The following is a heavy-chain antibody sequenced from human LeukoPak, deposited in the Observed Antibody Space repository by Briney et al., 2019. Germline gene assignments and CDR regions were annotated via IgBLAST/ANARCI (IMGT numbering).Heavy chain of an antibody. Sequence: SETLSLTCTVSGGSISPYYWSWIRQPPGKGLEWIGYIYYSGSTNYNPSLKNRVSMSVDTSKNQFSLKLNSVTAADTAVYYCATDLPAVAGTSNWGQGTLVTVSS. V-gene: IGHV4-59*01. CDR3: ATDLPAVAGTSN. J-gene: IGHJ4*02. CDR1: GGSISPYY. D-gene: IGHD6-19*01. CDR2: IYYSGST.